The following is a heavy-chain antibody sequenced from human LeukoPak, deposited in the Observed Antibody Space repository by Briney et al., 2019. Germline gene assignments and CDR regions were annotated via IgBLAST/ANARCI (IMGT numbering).Heavy chain of an antibody. CDR1: GGSFSTNA. V-gene: IGHV1-69*13. D-gene: IGHD5-18*01. J-gene: IGHJ4*02. CDR2: LIPVFDTG. CDR3: TRDLGYGNGGNY. Sequence: ASVKVSCKAPGGSFSTNAISWVRQAPGQGLEWMGALIPVFDTGTYSQKFQDRLTITADQSTSTVYMELSSLTSEDSAVYYCTRDLGYGNGGNYWGQGTLVTVSS.